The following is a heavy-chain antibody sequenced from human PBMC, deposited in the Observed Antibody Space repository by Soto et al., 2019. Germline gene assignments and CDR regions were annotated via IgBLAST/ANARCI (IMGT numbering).Heavy chain of an antibody. J-gene: IGHJ5*02. CDR2: IKSKADGETK. V-gene: IGHV3-15*01. CDR1: GFTFSHAW. CDR3: CVVKRLDQYSTSGYWFDP. Sequence: PGGSLRLSCAASGFTFSHAWMSWVRPAPGKGLEWVGRIKSKADGETKDYGAPVRGRFTISRDDAKDTLYLQMNSLRIEDTAVYYCCVVKRLDQYSTSGYWFDPWGPGTLVTVSS. D-gene: IGHD2-15*01.